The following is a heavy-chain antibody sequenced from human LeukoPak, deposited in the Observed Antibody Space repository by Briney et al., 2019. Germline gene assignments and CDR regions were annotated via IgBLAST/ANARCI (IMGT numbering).Heavy chain of an antibody. Sequence: GGSLRLSCAASGFTFSNAWMSWVRQAPGKGLEWVGRIKSKTDGGTTDYAAPVKGRFTISRDDSKNTLYLQMNSLKTEDTAVYYCTTDSPDAGPYSSSWYLDYWGQGTLVTVSS. CDR2: IKSKTDGGTT. D-gene: IGHD6-13*01. J-gene: IGHJ4*02. CDR3: TTDSPDAGPYSSSWYLDY. V-gene: IGHV3-15*01. CDR1: GFTFSNAW.